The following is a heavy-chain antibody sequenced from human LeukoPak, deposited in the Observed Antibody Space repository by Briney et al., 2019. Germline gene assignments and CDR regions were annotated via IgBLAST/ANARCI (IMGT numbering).Heavy chain of an antibody. D-gene: IGHD2-15*01. Sequence: ASVKVSCKASGYTFTNFAMHWVRQAPGQRLEWMGWINPASGNTKYSQKFQGRVTITRDTAASTAYMELSSLRSEDTAVYYCARPLVVDYYTMDVWGQGTTVTVSS. CDR1: GYTFTNFA. V-gene: IGHV1-3*01. CDR3: ARPLVVDYYTMDV. CDR2: INPASGNT. J-gene: IGHJ6*02.